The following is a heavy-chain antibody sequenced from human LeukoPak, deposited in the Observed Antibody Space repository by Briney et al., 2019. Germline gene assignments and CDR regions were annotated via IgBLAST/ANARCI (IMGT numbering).Heavy chain of an antibody. V-gene: IGHV3-30*03. Sequence: GGSLRLSCAASGFTFSSYGMHWVRQAPGKGLEWVAVISYDGSNKYYADSVKGRFTISRDNAKNSLYLQMNSLRAEDTAVYYCAGDGYSSGWYPDSGYYYGMDVWGQGTTVTVSS. CDR3: AGDGYSSGWYPDSGYYYGMDV. CDR1: GFTFSSYG. CDR2: ISYDGSNK. J-gene: IGHJ6*02. D-gene: IGHD6-19*01.